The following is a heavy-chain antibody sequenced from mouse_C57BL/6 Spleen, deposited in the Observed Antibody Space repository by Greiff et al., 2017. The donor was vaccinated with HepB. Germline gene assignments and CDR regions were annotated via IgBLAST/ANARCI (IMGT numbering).Heavy chain of an antibody. CDR3: VRGGYDGYYLDY. CDR2: IRSKSNNYAT. CDR1: GFSFNTYA. Sequence: EVKLVESGGGLVQPKGSLKLSCAASGFSFNTYAMNWVRQAPGKGLEWVARIRSKSNNYATYYADSVKDRFTISRDDSKSMLYLQMNNLKTEDTAMYYCVRGGYDGYYLDYWGQGTTLTVSS. D-gene: IGHD2-3*01. J-gene: IGHJ2*01. V-gene: IGHV10-1*01.